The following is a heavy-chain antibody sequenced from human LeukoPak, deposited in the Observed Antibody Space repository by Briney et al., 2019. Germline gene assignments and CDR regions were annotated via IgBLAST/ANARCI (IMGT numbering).Heavy chain of an antibody. CDR1: GGSNSSGGYY. Sequence: PSETLSLTCVVCGGSNSSGGYYWRWLRQPPGKGVEWVGYICHSGSTYYNPSRKSRVTISVDMSKNQFSLKLSSVTAADTAVYYCARLSSSCYLYFDYWGQGTLVTVSS. CDR3: ARLSSSCYLYFDY. J-gene: IGHJ4*02. V-gene: IGHV4-30-2*01. D-gene: IGHD6-13*01. CDR2: ICHSGST.